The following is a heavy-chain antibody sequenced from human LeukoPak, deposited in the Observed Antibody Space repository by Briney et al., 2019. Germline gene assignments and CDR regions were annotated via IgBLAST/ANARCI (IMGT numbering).Heavy chain of an antibody. D-gene: IGHD3-3*01. CDR1: GGSISSYY. V-gene: IGHV4-59*01. J-gene: IGHJ4*02. Sequence: PSETLSLTCTVSGGSISSYYWSWIRQPPGKGLEWIGYIYYSGSTNYNPSLKSRVTISVDTSKNQFSLKLSSVTAADTAVYYRARQGYYDFWSGYYTYFDYWGQGTLVTVSS. CDR2: IYYSGST. CDR3: ARQGYYDFWSGYYTYFDY.